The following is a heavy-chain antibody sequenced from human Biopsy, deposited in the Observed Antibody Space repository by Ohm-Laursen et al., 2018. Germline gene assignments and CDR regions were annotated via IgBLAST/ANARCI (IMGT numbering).Heavy chain of an antibody. J-gene: IGHJ6*02. D-gene: IGHD5-24*01. CDR2: TSPSGATT. CDR3: ARAGVGSDGTDSYYYGMDV. V-gene: IGHV1-46*01. CDR1: GNTFATYH. Sequence: AASVKVSCKASGNTFATYHIHWVRQAPGQGLEWMGVTSPSGATTSFSQKFQGRITMTRDTSTGTVYMDLNSLGSEDTAVYYCARAGVGSDGTDSYYYGMDVWGPGTTVTVSS.